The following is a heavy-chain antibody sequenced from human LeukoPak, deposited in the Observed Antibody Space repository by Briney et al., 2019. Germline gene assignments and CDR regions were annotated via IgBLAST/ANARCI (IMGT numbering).Heavy chain of an antibody. D-gene: IGHD3-22*01. CDR2: IYHSGST. J-gene: IGHJ5*02. CDR1: GGSISSYY. Sequence: SETLSLTCTVSGGSISSYYWSWIRQPPGKGLEWIGYIYHSGSTNYNPSLKSRVTISVDTSKNQFSLKLSSVTAADTAVYYCARHADDSSGYWGQNWFDPWGQGTLVTDSS. V-gene: IGHV4-59*08. CDR3: ARHADDSSGYWGQNWFDP.